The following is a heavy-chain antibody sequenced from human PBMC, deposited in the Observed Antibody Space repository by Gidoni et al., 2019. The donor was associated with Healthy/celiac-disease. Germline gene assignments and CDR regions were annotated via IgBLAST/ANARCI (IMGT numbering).Heavy chain of an antibody. Sequence: QVQLQESGPGLVKPSQTLSLTCTVSGGSIRSGSYYWRWIRQPAGKGLEWIGRIYTSGSTNYNPSLKSRVTISVDTSKNQFSLKLSSVTAADTAVYYCARESVVVAATPEYFDYWGQGTLVTVSS. V-gene: IGHV4-61*02. D-gene: IGHD2-15*01. J-gene: IGHJ4*02. CDR1: GGSIRSGSYY. CDR3: ARESVVVAATPEYFDY. CDR2: IYTSGST.